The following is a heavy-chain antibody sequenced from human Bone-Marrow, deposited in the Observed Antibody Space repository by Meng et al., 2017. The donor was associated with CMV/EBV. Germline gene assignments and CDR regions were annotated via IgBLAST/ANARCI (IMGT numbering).Heavy chain of an antibody. CDR2: IYPGDSDT. CDR3: ARLRGSLGGYFDY. V-gene: IGHV5-51*01. D-gene: IGHD1-26*01. CDR1: GYSFTSYW. J-gene: IGHJ4*02. Sequence: GGSLRLSCKGSGYSFTSYWIGWVRQMPGKGLEWMGIIYPGDSDTRYSPSFQGQVTISADKSISTAYLQWSSLKASDTAMYYCARLRGSLGGYFDYWGQGTLVTVSS.